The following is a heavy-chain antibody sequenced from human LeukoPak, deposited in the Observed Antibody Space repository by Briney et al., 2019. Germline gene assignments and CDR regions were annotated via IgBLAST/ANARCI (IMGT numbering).Heavy chain of an antibody. Sequence: PSETLSLTCTVSGGSISSGGYYWSWIRQPPGKGLEWIGYIYHSGSTYYNPSLKSRVTISVDGSKNQFSLKLSSVTAADTAVYYCARDRYYDFWSGYLDYWGQGTLVTVSS. CDR1: GGSISSGGYY. J-gene: IGHJ4*02. CDR3: ARDRYYDFWSGYLDY. V-gene: IGHV4-30-2*01. CDR2: IYHSGST. D-gene: IGHD3-3*01.